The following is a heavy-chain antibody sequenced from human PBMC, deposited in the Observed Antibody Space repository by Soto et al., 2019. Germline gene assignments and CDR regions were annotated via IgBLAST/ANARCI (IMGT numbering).Heavy chain of an antibody. CDR1: GGSISSYY. V-gene: IGHV4-59*01. CDR3: ARDAQGGSGYGVTLYMDV. D-gene: IGHD5-12*01. CDR2: IYYSGST. J-gene: IGHJ6*03. Sequence: PSETLSLTCTVSGGSISSYYWSWIRQPPGKGLEWIGYIYYSGSTNYNPSLKSRVTISVDTSKNQFSLKLSSVTAADTAVYYCARDAQGGSGYGVTLYMDVWGKGTTVTVSS.